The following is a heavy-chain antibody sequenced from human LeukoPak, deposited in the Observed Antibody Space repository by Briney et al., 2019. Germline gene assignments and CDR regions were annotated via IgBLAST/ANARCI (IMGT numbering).Heavy chain of an antibody. CDR1: GYTFTSYG. Sequence: ASVKVSCKASGYTFTSYGISWVRQAPGQRLEWMGWISAYNGNTNYAQKLQGRVTMTTDTSTSTAYMELGSLRSDDTAVYYCARLSDIVVVVAATDAFDIWGQGTMVTVSS. V-gene: IGHV1-18*01. D-gene: IGHD2-15*01. CDR3: ARLSDIVVVVAATDAFDI. CDR2: ISAYNGNT. J-gene: IGHJ3*02.